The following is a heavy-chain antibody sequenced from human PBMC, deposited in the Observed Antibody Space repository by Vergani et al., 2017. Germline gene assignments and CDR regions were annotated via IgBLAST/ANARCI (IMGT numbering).Heavy chain of an antibody. D-gene: IGHD3-10*01. Sequence: QLQLQQSGPELVKPSETLFLTCTVSADSISSGSYYWGWIRQPPGKSLEWIGSIYYSGLTYYNPSLKSRVAISVDTSKNQFSLKLNSVTAADTAVYYCGRVADFYGLGSRLLDLWGQGILVTVSS. CDR3: GRVADFYGLGSRLLDL. CDR2: IYYSGLT. CDR1: ADSISSGSYY. J-gene: IGHJ5*02. V-gene: IGHV4-39*07.